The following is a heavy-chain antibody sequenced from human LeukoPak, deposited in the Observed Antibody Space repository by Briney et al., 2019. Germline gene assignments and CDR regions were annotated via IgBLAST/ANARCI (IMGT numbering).Heavy chain of an antibody. CDR1: GGSLSSYY. V-gene: IGHV4-59*07. CDR2: IYYSGST. D-gene: IGHD2-2*01. CDR3: ARGHCSSTSCPGQYYYYYMDV. J-gene: IGHJ6*03. Sequence: SDTLSLPRTVCGGSLSSYYWSWIRQPPGKGLEWMGYIYYSGSTNYNPSHKSRVTISVDTSKYQFSLKLSSVTAADTAVYYCARGHCSSTSCPGQYYYYYMDVWGKGTTVTVSS.